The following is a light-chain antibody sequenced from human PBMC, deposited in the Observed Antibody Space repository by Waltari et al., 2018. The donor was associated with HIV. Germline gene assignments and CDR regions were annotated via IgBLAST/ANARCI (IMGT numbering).Light chain of an antibody. Sequence: EVVLTQSPATLSLSPGERATLYCRASQSVSTSLAWYQQKPGQAPRLLIYDASNRATGIPARFSGSGSGTDFTLTISSLEPEDFAVYYCQHRTNWPLTFGPGTKVDIK. CDR3: QHRTNWPLT. V-gene: IGKV3-11*01. CDR1: QSVSTS. CDR2: DAS. J-gene: IGKJ3*01.